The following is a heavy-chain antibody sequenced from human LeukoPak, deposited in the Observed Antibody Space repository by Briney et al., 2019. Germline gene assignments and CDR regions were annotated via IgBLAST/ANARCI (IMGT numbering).Heavy chain of an antibody. CDR2: IKQDGSEK. J-gene: IGHJ4*02. Sequence: GGSLRLSCAASGFTFSSHWMSWVRQAPGKGLEWVANIKQDGSEKYYVDSVKGRFTISRDNAKNSLYLQMNSLRAEDTAVYYCARGGSYYYDSSGYYYVYWGQGTLVTVSS. CDR1: GFTFSSHW. V-gene: IGHV3-7*01. CDR3: ARGGSYYYDSSGYYYVY. D-gene: IGHD3-22*01.